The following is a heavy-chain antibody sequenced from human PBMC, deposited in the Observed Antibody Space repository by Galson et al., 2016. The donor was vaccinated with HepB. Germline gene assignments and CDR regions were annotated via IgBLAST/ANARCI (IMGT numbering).Heavy chain of an antibody. CDR3: ARGYTYGHRDS. D-gene: IGHD5-18*01. V-gene: IGHV4-4*02. CDR1: GGSISSSNW. J-gene: IGHJ4*02. CDR2: IYHTGST. Sequence: SETLSLTCAVSGGSISSSNWWSWVRQPPGKGLEWIGDIYHTGSTKDNPSLESRVTTSVDKSKNQFSLNLSSVTAADTAVYYCARGYTYGHRDSWSQGTLVMGSS.